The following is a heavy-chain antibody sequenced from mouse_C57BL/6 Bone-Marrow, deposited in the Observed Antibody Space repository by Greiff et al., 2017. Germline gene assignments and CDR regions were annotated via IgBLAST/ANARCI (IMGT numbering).Heavy chain of an antibody. CDR3: ARERFITTVVARYCDV. CDR2: INPYNGDT. J-gene: IGHJ1*03. V-gene: IGHV1-20*01. Sequence: EVQLQQSGPELVKPGDSVKISCKASGYSFTGYFMNWVMQSHGKSLEWIGRINPYNGDTFYNQKFKGKATLTVDKSSSTAHMELRSLTSEDSAVYYCARERFITTVVARYCDVGGTGTTGTVSS. CDR1: GYSFTGYF. D-gene: IGHD1-1*01.